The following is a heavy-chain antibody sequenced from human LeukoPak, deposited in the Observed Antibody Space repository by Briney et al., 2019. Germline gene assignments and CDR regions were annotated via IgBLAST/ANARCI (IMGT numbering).Heavy chain of an antibody. CDR1: GYTFNNYW. J-gene: IGHJ4*02. CDR3: ARRDLGGYDFAYFDF. V-gene: IGHV5-51*01. D-gene: IGHD5-12*01. Sequence: GESLKIPCKGSGYTFNNYWIAWVRQMPGKGLEWMGIIFPHDSDTRYSPPFQGQATISADKSISTAYLQWSSLQASDTAMYYCARRDLGGYDFAYFDFWGQGTLVTVSS. CDR2: IFPHDSDT.